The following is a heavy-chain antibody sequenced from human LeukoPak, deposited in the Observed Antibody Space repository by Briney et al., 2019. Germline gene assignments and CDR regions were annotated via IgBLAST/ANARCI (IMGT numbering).Heavy chain of an antibody. J-gene: IGHJ4*02. D-gene: IGHD5-24*01. CDR2: IYYSGNT. Sequence: SETLSLTCTVSGGSFSSGGYFWSWLRQHPGKGLEWIGYIYYSGNTYYNPSLQSRVTISLDTSKNQFSLKLTSVTAADTAMYYCAREGNGYNSFDFWGQGTLVTVSS. CDR3: AREGNGYNSFDF. V-gene: IGHV4-31*03. CDR1: GGSFSSGGYF.